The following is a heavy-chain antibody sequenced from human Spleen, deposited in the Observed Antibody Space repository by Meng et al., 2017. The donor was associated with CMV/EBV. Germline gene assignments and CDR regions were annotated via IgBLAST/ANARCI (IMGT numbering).Heavy chain of an antibody. CDR2: INPSGGST. CDR3: ARKSYYYFGMDV. J-gene: IGHJ6*02. Sequence: ASVKVSCKASGYSFTSYYMHWVRQAPGQGLEWIGIINPSGGSTRYTQNFQGRVTMTRDTSTSTDYMELSSLRSEDTAVYYCARKSYYYFGMDVWGQGTTVTVS. V-gene: IGHV1-46*01. CDR1: GYSFTSYY.